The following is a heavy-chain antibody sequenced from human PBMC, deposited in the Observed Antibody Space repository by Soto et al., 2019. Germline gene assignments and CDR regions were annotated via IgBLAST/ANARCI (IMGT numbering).Heavy chain of an antibody. J-gene: IGHJ3*02. CDR1: GFTFSSYA. D-gene: IGHD3-16*02. V-gene: IGHV3-23*01. CDR3: AKDHDYIWGSYRPNDAFDI. CDR2: ISGSGGST. Sequence: EVQLLESGGGLVQPGGSLRLSCAASGFTFSSYAMSWVRQAPGKGLEWVSAISGSGGSTYYADSVKGRFTISRDNSKNTRYLQMNSLRAEDTAVYYCAKDHDYIWGSYRPNDAFDIWGQGTMVTVSS.